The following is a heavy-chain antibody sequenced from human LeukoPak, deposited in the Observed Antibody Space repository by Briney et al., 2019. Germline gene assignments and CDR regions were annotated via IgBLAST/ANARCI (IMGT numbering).Heavy chain of an antibody. Sequence: GASVKVSCKASGYTFTSYDTNWVRQATGQGLEWMGWMNPNSGNTGYAQKFQGRVTMTRNTSISTAYMELSSLRSEDTAVYYCARNYGDGGGVTALDAFDIWGQGTMVTVSS. CDR2: MNPNSGNT. CDR3: ARNYGDGGGVTALDAFDI. D-gene: IGHD4-17*01. V-gene: IGHV1-8*01. J-gene: IGHJ3*02. CDR1: GYTFTSYD.